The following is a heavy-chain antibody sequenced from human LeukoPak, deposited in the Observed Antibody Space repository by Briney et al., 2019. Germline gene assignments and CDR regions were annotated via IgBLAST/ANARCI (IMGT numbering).Heavy chain of an antibody. CDR1: GFTFSSYA. Sequence: TGGSLRLSCAASGFTFSSYAMSWVRQAPGKGLEWVSAISGSGGSTYYADSVKGRFTISRDNSKNTLYLQMNSLRAEGTAVYYCAKALPYDFWSGYPYYYYYMDVWGKGTTVTVSS. V-gene: IGHV3-23*01. D-gene: IGHD3-3*01. CDR3: AKALPYDFWSGYPYYYYYMDV. J-gene: IGHJ6*03. CDR2: ISGSGGST.